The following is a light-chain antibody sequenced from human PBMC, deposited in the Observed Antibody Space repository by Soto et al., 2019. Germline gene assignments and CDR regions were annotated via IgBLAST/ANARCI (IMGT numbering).Light chain of an antibody. J-gene: IGKJ3*01. CDR1: QGISSY. CDR3: QQLDSYVFT. CDR2: AAS. Sequence: IQLTQSPSSLSASVGDRVTITCRASQGISSYLAWYQQKPGEAPKLLIYAASTSQSGVPSRFSGSGSGTDFTLTISSLQPEDFATYYCQQLDSYVFTFGPGTKVDIK. V-gene: IGKV1-9*01.